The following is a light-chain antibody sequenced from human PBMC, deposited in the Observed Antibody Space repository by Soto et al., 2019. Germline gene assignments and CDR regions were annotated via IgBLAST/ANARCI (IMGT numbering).Light chain of an antibody. CDR2: GNR. CDR3: QAYDYSLTASL. J-gene: IGLJ3*02. CDR1: SSNLGAGYD. V-gene: IGLV1-40*01. Sequence: QSVLTQPPSVSGAPGQRVTLSCTGNSSNLGAGYDVHWYQQLPGAAHKLVIFGNRNRPSGVPERFSGSKSGTSASLAITGLQAEDEADYYCQAYDYSLTASLFGGGTKLTVL.